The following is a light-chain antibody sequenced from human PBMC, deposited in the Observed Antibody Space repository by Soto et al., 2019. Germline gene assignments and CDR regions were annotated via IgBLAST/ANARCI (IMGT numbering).Light chain of an antibody. CDR1: QSISSW. J-gene: IGKJ1*01. Sequence: DIQMTPSPYTLSASVGYRVTLTCRASQSISSWFAWYHKKPGTAPQLLIYDASSLESGLPSSFSGSGSGTEFTLTISSLQPDDFATYYCQQYNSYSQTFGQGTKVDIK. CDR3: QQYNSYSQT. V-gene: IGKV1-5*01. CDR2: DAS.